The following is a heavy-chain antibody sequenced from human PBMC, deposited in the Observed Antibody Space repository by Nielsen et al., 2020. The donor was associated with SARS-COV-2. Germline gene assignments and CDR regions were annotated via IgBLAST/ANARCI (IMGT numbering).Heavy chain of an antibody. D-gene: IGHD5-12*01. Sequence: GESLKISCAASGFTFSSYSMNWVRQAPGKGLEWVSSISSSSSYIYYADSVKGRFTISRDNAKNSLYLQMNSLRAEDTAVHYCARERRVATEGFDYWGQGTLVTVSS. CDR3: ARERRVATEGFDY. V-gene: IGHV3-21*04. J-gene: IGHJ4*02. CDR1: GFTFSSYS. CDR2: ISSSSSYI.